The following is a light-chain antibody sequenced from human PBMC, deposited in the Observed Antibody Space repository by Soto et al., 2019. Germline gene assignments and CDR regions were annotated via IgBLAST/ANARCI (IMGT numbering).Light chain of an antibody. CDR3: RQYGSSPET. J-gene: IGKJ1*01. CDR1: QSISSW. Sequence: DIQMTQSPSTLSASVGDRVTITCRASQSISSWLAWYQQKPGKAPKLLIYKASTLKSGVPSRFSGSGSGTDFTLTISRLEPEDFAVYYCRQYGSSPETFGQGTKVDIK. V-gene: IGKV1-5*03. CDR2: KAS.